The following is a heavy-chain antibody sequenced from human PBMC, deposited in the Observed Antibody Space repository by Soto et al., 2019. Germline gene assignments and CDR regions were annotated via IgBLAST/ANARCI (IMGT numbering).Heavy chain of an antibody. CDR2: ISAYNGNT. D-gene: IGHD6-13*01. V-gene: IGHV1-18*04. CDR3: ARDFSYSSSWYSTTYNWFDP. Sequence: ASVKVSCKASGYTFTSYGISWVRQAPGQGLEWMGWISAYNGNTNYAQKLQGRVTMTTDTSTSTAYMELRGLRSDDTAVYYCARDFSYSSSWYSTTYNWFDPWGQGTLVTVSS. CDR1: GYTFTSYG. J-gene: IGHJ5*02.